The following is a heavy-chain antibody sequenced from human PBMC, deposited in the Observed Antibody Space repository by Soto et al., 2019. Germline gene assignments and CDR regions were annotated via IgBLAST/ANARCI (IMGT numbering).Heavy chain of an antibody. V-gene: IGHV4-59*01. CDR1: GGSISSYY. CDR3: ARALILTGYYIHDAFDI. D-gene: IGHD3-9*01. Sequence: QVQLQESGPGLVKPSETLSLTCTVSGGSISSYYWSWIRQPPGKGLEWIGYIYYSGSTNYNPSLKSRVTISVDTSKNQFSLKLSSATAADTAVYYCARALILTGYYIHDAFDIWGQGTMVTVSS. J-gene: IGHJ3*02. CDR2: IYYSGST.